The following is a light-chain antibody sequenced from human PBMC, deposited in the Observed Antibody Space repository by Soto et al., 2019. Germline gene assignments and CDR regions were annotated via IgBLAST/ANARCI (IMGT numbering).Light chain of an antibody. CDR3: SSYTISSTWV. CDR1: SSDVGVYNY. CDR2: ELN. J-gene: IGLJ3*02. Sequence: QSVLTQPASVSGSPGQSITISCTGTSSDVGVYNYVSWYQQHPGKAPRVIIYELNSRPSGVSSRFSGSKSGNTASLTISGLQAEDEADYYCSSYTISSTWVFGGGTKLTVL. V-gene: IGLV2-14*01.